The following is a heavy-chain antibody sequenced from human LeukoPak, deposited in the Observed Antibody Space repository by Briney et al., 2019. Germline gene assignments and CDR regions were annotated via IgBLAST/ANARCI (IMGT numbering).Heavy chain of an antibody. CDR2: IWYDGSNK. D-gene: IGHD5-18*01. CDR3: AKDGDTYYFDY. V-gene: IGHV3-33*06. CDR1: GFTFSSYA. J-gene: IGHJ4*02. Sequence: PGGSLRLSCAASGFTFSSYAMSWVRQAPGKGLEWVAVIWYDGSNKYYADSVKGRFTISRDNSKNTLYLQMNSLRAEDTAVYYCAKDGDTYYFDYWGQGTLVTVSS.